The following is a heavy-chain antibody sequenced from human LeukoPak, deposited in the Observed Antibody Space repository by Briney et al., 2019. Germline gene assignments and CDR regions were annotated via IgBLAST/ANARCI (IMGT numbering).Heavy chain of an antibody. Sequence: GGPLRLSCAPSGFIFSSFWMHWVRHAPGKGLAWVSYISGSTTDIYYAVSVKGRFTIPRDNAKTSVYLQMNSQGVGHTAVYYFGRAIQSVAFDIWGQGTMVTVSS. CDR3: GRAIQSVAFDI. V-gene: IGHV3-21*01. CDR2: ISGSTTDI. CDR1: GFIFSSFW. J-gene: IGHJ3*02.